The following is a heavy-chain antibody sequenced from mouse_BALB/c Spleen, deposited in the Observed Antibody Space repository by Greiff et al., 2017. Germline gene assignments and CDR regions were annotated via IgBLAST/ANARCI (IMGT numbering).Heavy chain of an antibody. CDR2: IWSGGST. D-gene: IGHD2-14*01. CDR1: GFSLTSYG. V-gene: IGHV2-2*02. Sequence: VKLMESGPGLVQPSQSLSITCTVSGFSLTSYGVHWVRQSPGKGLEWLGVIWSGGSTDYNAAFISRLSISKDNSKSQVFFKMNSLQANDTAIYYCASYYRYAFAYWGQGTLVTVSA. J-gene: IGHJ3*01. CDR3: ASYYRYAFAY.